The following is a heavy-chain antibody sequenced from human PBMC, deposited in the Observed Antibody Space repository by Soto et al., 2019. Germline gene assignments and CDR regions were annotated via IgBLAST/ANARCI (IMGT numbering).Heavy chain of an antibody. CDR1: GGSISSGGYY. CDR2: IYYSGST. D-gene: IGHD2-21*02. CDR3: ARTVVVTAIDPYYFDY. V-gene: IGHV4-31*03. J-gene: IGHJ4*02. Sequence: TLSLTCTVSGGSISSGGYYWSWIRQHPGKGLEWIGYIYYSGSTYYNPSLKSRVTISVDTSKNQFSLKLSSVTAADTAVYYCARTVVVTAIDPYYFDYWGQGTLVTVSS.